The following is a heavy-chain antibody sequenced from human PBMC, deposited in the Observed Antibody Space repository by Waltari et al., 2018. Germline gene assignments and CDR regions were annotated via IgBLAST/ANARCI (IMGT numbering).Heavy chain of an antibody. D-gene: IGHD4-4*01. Sequence: EVQLVQSGAEVKKPGESLKISCKGSGYSFTSYWIGWVRQMPGKGLEWKGIIYPGDSDTRYSPSFQGQVTISADKSISTAYLQWSSLKASDTAMYYCATGLYSNYPDFYFDYWGQGTLVTVSS. CDR3: ATGLYSNYPDFYFDY. CDR2: IYPGDSDT. V-gene: IGHV5-51*01. CDR1: GYSFTSYW. J-gene: IGHJ4*02.